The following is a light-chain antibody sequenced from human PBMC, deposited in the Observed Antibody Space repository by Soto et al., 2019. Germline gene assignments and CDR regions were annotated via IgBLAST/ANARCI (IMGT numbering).Light chain of an antibody. CDR3: QQCRMVWR. V-gene: IGKV1-5*01. Sequence: QIRQTASTPAASVSEKVNSPFRASQRISRSLAWYQHQPGKAPKLLIYDASSLESGVPSRFSGIGSGTECTLSISSLQPEDVGTYHCQQCRMVWRIGHGTKVDI. CDR2: DAS. J-gene: IGKJ1*01. CDR1: QRISRS.